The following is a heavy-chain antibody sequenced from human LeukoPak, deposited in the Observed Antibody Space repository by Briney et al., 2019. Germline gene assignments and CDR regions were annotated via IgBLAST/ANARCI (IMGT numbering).Heavy chain of an antibody. CDR1: GGSFSGYY. D-gene: IGHD2-2*01. J-gene: IGHJ5*02. CDR2: INHSGST. CDR3: ARTRVVPAAIRYRWFDP. Sequence: SETLSLTCAVYGGSFSGYYWSWIRQPPGKGLEWMGEINHSGSTNYNPSLKSRVTISVDTSKNQFSLKLSSVTAADTAVYYCARTRVVPAAIRYRWFDPWGQGTLVTVSS. V-gene: IGHV4-34*01.